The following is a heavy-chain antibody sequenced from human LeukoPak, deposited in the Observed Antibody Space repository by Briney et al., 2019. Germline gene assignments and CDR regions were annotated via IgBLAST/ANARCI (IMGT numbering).Heavy chain of an antibody. V-gene: IGHV4-4*02. CDR1: GASIGGSDW. D-gene: IGHD3-16*01. CDR2: ISPSGSP. CDR3: AQIRGS. Sequence: SETLSLTCAVSGASIGGSDWWTWVRQPPGKGLEWIGEISPSGSPNYSPSLKSRVTISIDKSENQLSLKLTSVTAADTAMYYCAQIRGSWGQGTLVTVSS. J-gene: IGHJ5*02.